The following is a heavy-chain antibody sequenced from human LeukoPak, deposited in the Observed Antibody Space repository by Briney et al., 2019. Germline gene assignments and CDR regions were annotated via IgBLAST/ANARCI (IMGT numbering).Heavy chain of an antibody. D-gene: IGHD1-1*01. V-gene: IGHV1-18*01. CDR3: ARTTFLGSTYFQH. CDR2: ISAYNGNT. Sequence: ASVKVSCKASGYAFNTFGISWVRQAPGQGLEWVGWISAYNGNTHYPQKLQGRVTMTTDTSMNTAYMELTSLRSDDTAVYYCARTTFLGSTYFQHWGQGTLVTVSS. J-gene: IGHJ1*01. CDR1: GYAFNTFG.